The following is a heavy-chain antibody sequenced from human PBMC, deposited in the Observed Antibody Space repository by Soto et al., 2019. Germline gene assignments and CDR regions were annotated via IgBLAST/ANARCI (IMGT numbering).Heavy chain of an antibody. D-gene: IGHD4-17*01. CDR3: ARHLRDDYGDDRAFDI. CDR2: INAGNGNT. J-gene: IGHJ3*02. V-gene: IGHV1-3*01. Sequence: ASVKVSCKVSGYTLTDLSMHWVRQAPGKRLEWMGWINAGNGNTKYSQKFQGRVTITRDTSASTAYMELSSLRSEDTAVYYCARHLRDDYGDDRAFDIWGQGTMVTVSS. CDR1: GYTLTDLS.